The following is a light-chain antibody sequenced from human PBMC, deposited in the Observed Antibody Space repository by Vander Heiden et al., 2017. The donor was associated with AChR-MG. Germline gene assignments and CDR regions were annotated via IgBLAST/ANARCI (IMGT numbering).Light chain of an antibody. Sequence: HSVLTHPPSVSGAPGPRVTISCVGPNHILRAGYRVSWYRHLPGAAPKVLIFRSVDRPSGVPDRFSGSKSGTSASLAITGLQAEDEAVYYCQSYDNGLSGWVFGGGTKVTVL. V-gene: IGLV1-40*01. CDR2: RSV. CDR1: NHILRAGYR. CDR3: QSYDNGLSGWV. J-gene: IGLJ3*02.